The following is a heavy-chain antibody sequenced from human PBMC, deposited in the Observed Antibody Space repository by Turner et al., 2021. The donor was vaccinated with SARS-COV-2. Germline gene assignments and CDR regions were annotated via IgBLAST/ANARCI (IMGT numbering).Heavy chain of an antibody. Sequence: QVQLQESGPGVVKPWETLSRTCTVSADSVNKYYWSLIRQPAGKRREWIGRMNNSGRTYYNPSRKSRVTMSLDASKKQFSLRVNSVTAADTAVYYCARELYGFVHGMDVWGQGTTGIGSS. J-gene: IGHJ6*02. V-gene: IGHV4-4*07. D-gene: IGHD3-3*01. CDR1: ADSVNKYY. CDR3: ARELYGFVHGMDV. CDR2: MNNSGRT.